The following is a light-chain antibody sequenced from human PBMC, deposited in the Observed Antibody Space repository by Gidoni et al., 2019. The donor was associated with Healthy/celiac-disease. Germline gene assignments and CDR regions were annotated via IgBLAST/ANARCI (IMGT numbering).Light chain of an antibody. Sequence: ELVLTPSSGTLSLSPGERATLSCRASQCVSSSYLAWYQQKPGQAPKLLIYGASSRATGIPDRFSGSGSGTDFTLTISRLEPEDFAVYYCQQYGSSPWTFGQGTKVEIK. CDR1: QCVSSSY. V-gene: IGKV3-20*01. CDR3: QQYGSSPWT. J-gene: IGKJ1*01. CDR2: GAS.